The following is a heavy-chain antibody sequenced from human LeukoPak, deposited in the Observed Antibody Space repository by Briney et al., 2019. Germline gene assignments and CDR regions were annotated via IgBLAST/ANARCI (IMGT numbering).Heavy chain of an antibody. Sequence: SETLSLTCAVYGGSFSGYYWSWIRQPPGKGLEWIGEINHSGSTNYNPSLKSRVTISVDTSKNQFSLQLRSVTAADTAVYYCAKEDPQTTVPEGMDVWGQGTTVTVSS. CDR2: INHSGST. D-gene: IGHD4-17*01. J-gene: IGHJ6*02. V-gene: IGHV4-34*01. CDR1: GGSFSGYY. CDR3: AKEDPQTTVPEGMDV.